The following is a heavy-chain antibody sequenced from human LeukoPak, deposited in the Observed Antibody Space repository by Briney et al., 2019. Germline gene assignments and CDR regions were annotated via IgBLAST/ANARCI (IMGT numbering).Heavy chain of an antibody. D-gene: IGHD3-10*01. Sequence: ASVKVSCKASGYTFTSYGISWVRQAPGQGLEWMGWISAYNGNTNYAQKFQGRVTMTEDTSTDTAYMELSSLRSEDTAVYYCATDKGFYGSGSYFDYWGQGTLVTVSS. V-gene: IGHV1-18*01. CDR2: ISAYNGNT. CDR3: ATDKGFYGSGSYFDY. CDR1: GYTFTSYG. J-gene: IGHJ4*02.